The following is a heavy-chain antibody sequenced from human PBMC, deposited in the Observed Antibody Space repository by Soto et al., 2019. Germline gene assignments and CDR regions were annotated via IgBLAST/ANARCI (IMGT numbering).Heavy chain of an antibody. CDR2: IYHSVST. J-gene: IGHJ6*02. V-gene: IGHV4-30-2*01. D-gene: IGHD6-13*01. CDR3: ARRFGSSWYEGGYYYYYYGMDV. Sequence: SETLSLTCAVSGGPISSGGYSWSWIRQPPGKGLEWIAYIYHSVSTYYNPSLKSRVTMSVDRSKNQFSLKLSSVTAADTAVYYCARRFGSSWYEGGYYYYYYGMDVWGQGTTVTVSS. CDR1: GGPISSGGYS.